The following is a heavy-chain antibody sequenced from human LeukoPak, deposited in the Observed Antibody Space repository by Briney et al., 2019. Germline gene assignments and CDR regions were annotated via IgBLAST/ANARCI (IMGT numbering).Heavy chain of an antibody. CDR3: ADILTGYYRY. Sequence: PGGSLRPSCSASGFTFISYAMHWVRQAPGKGLEYVSAISSNGGITYYPDSVKGRFTISRDNSKNTLYLQMSSLRAEDTAVYYCADILTGYYRYWGQGTLVTVSS. CDR1: GFTFISYA. D-gene: IGHD3-9*01. V-gene: IGHV3-64D*09. CDR2: ISSNGGIT. J-gene: IGHJ4*02.